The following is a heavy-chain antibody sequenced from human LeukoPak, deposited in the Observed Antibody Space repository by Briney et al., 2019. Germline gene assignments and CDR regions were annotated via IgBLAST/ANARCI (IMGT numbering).Heavy chain of an antibody. D-gene: IGHD3-10*01. J-gene: IGHJ6*04. CDR3: AKDRDRIIMVRGVLDV. Sequence: GRSLRLSCAASGFTFSSYAMSWVRQPPGKGLEWVSAISGSGGSTYYADSVKGRFTISRDNSKNTLYLQMNSLRAEDTAVYYCAKDRDRIIMVRGVLDVWGKGTTVTISS. CDR1: GFTFSSYA. V-gene: IGHV3-23*01. CDR2: ISGSGGST.